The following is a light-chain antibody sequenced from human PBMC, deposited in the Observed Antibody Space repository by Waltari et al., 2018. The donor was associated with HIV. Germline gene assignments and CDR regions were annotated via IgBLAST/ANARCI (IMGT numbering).Light chain of an antibody. Sequence: QSALTQPAPVSGYPGQSITIPCTGTRRDVGGYTYVPWYQQHPGKAPKRMIYDVSNRPSGVSNRFSGSKSGNTASLTISGLQAEDEADYYCSSYTSSSTLDVVFGGGTKLTVL. CDR3: SSYTSSSTLDVV. CDR1: RRDVGGYTY. CDR2: DVS. V-gene: IGLV2-14*03. J-gene: IGLJ2*01.